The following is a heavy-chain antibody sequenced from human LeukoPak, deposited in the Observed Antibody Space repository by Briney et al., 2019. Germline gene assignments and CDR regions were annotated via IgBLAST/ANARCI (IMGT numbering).Heavy chain of an antibody. CDR1: GFTFGDYA. D-gene: IGHD1-26*01. CDR2: IRSKAYGGTT. J-gene: IGHJ4*02. CDR3: TRALIVGATMWY. Sequence: GGSLRLSCTASGFTFGDYAMSWVRQAPGEGLEWVGFIRSKAYGGTTEYAASVKGRFTISRDDSKSIAYLQMNSLKTEDTAVYYCTRALIVGATMWYWGQGTLVTVSS. V-gene: IGHV3-49*04.